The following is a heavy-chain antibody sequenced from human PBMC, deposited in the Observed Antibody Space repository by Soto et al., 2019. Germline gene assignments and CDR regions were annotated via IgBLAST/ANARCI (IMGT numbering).Heavy chain of an antibody. D-gene: IGHD3-3*02. CDR1: GFTFSSYS. V-gene: IGHV3-48*01. Sequence: EVQLVESGGGLVQPGGSLRLSCAASGFTFSSYSMNWVRQAPGKGLEWVSYISSSSSTIYYADSVKGRFTISRDNAKNSLYLQMNSLRAEDTAVYYCARGTLHFLYYYYYMDVWGKGTTVTVSS. CDR2: ISSSSSTI. J-gene: IGHJ6*03. CDR3: ARGTLHFLYYYYYMDV.